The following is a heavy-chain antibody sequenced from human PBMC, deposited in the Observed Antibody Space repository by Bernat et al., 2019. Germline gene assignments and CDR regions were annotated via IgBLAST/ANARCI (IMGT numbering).Heavy chain of an antibody. V-gene: IGHV3-30*02. Sequence: QVQLVESGGGLVQPGGSLRLSCAASGFTFSTYGMHWVRQAPGKGLEWVAFIRFDGSNQYYADSVKGRFTVSRDNSKNTVFLQMNRVRRGDTAMYDCARELNGGLEYWGQGTLVSVSS. CDR2: IRFDGSNQ. J-gene: IGHJ4*02. D-gene: IGHD1-1*01. CDR3: ARELNGGLEY. CDR1: GFTFSTYG.